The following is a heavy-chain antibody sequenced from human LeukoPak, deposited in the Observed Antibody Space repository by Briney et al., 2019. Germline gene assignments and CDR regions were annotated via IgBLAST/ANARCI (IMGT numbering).Heavy chain of an antibody. J-gene: IGHJ4*02. Sequence: ASVKVSCKASGYTFTSYGISWVRQAPGQGLEWMGWISAYNGNTNYAQTLQGRVTMTTDTSTSTAYMELGSLRSEDTAVYYCARVTTTVAGPGWYFDYWGQGTLVTVSS. CDR2: ISAYNGNT. D-gene: IGHD6-19*01. V-gene: IGHV1-18*01. CDR1: GYTFTSYG. CDR3: ARVTTTVAGPGWYFDY.